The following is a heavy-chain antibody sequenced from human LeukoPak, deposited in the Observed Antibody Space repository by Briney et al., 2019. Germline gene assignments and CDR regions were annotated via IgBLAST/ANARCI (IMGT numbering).Heavy chain of an antibody. J-gene: IGHJ4*02. Sequence: SETLSLTCAVYGGSFSGYYWNWIRQPPGKGLAWIGEINHSGSTNYNPSLKSRVTISVDTSKNQFSLKLSSVTAADTAVYYCARVHRGYSSSWPRFDYWGQGTLVTVSS. CDR1: GGSFSGYY. CDR2: INHSGST. D-gene: IGHD6-13*01. CDR3: ARVHRGYSSSWPRFDY. V-gene: IGHV4-34*01.